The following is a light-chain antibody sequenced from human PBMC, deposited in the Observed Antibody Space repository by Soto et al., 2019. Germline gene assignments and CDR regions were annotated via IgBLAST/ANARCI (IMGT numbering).Light chain of an antibody. Sequence: AIQMTQSPSSLSASVGDRVTITCRASQGIRNDLDWFQQKPGKAPKLLIYSASNLHSGFPARFSGSVSGTDFTLTISSLQPHDFATYYCLQKYFYPFPFGPGTQVDT. J-gene: IGKJ3*01. V-gene: IGKV1-6*01. CDR2: SAS. CDR3: LQKYFYPFP. CDR1: QGIRND.